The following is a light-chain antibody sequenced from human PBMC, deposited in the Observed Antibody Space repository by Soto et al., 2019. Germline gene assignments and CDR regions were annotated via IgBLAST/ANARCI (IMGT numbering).Light chain of an antibody. V-gene: IGKV1-5*03. CDR3: QHPAQPGPRT. CDR2: KAS. CDR1: QSISSW. J-gene: IGKJ5*01. Sequence: DIQMTQSPSTLSASVGDRVTITCRASQSISSWLAWYQQKPGKAPKLLIYKASSLESGVPSRFSGSGSGTEFTLTISSLQPDAFATSYCQHPAQPGPRTF.